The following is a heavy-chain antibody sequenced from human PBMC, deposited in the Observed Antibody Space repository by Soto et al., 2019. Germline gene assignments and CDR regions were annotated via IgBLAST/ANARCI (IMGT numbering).Heavy chain of an antibody. V-gene: IGHV2-26*01. CDR2: IFSNDEK. Sequence: SGPTLVNPTETLTLTCTVSGFSLSNARMGVSWIRQPPGKALEWLAHIFSNDEKSYSTSLKSRLTISKDTSKSQVVLTMTNMDPVDTATYYCARIRGYSGYDWYYYYYYYMDVWGKGTTVTVSS. D-gene: IGHD5-12*01. CDR3: ARIRGYSGYDWYYYYYYYMDV. J-gene: IGHJ6*03. CDR1: GFSLSNARMG.